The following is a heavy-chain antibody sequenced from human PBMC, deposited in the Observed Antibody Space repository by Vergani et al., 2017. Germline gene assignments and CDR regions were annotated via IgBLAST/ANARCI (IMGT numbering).Heavy chain of an antibody. V-gene: IGHV4-59*01. Sequence: QVQLQESGPGLVKPSETLSLTCTVSGGSISSYYWSWIRQPPGKGLEWIGYIYYSGSTNYNPSLKSRVTISVDTSKNQFSLKLSSVTAADTAVYYCAKGRGYCSGGSCYSYYFDYWGQGTLVTVSS. CDR3: AKGRGYCSGGSCYSYYFDY. CDR1: GGSISSYY. J-gene: IGHJ4*02. CDR2: IYYSGST. D-gene: IGHD2-15*01.